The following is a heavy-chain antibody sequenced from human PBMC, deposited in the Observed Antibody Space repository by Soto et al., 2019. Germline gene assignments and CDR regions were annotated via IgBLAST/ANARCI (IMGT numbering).Heavy chain of an antibody. CDR2: IYYSGST. J-gene: IGHJ6*02. V-gene: IGHV4-59*01. Sequence: PSETLSLTCTVSGGSISSYYWSWIRQPPGKGLEWIGYIYYSGSTNYNPSLKSRVTISVDTSKNQFSLKLSSVTAADTAVYYCARDRGYYGDYRDYYYYGMDVWGQGTTVTVS. D-gene: IGHD4-17*01. CDR1: GGSISSYY. CDR3: ARDRGYYGDYRDYYYYGMDV.